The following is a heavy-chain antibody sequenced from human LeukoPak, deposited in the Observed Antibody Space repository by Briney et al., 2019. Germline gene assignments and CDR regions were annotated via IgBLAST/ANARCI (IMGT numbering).Heavy chain of an antibody. D-gene: IGHD2/OR15-2a*01. V-gene: IGHV4-4*07. CDR1: GGSIGNYY. Sequence: SETLSLTCSVSGGSIGNYYWNLLRQPAGKGLEWIGCIYASGSTNYNPSLKSRVTISMDKSKNHFSLNLKSVTAADTAFYYCARDFYGDDGHHPFDYWGQGIQVTVSS. CDR2: IYASGST. CDR3: ARDFYGDDGHHPFDY. J-gene: IGHJ4*02.